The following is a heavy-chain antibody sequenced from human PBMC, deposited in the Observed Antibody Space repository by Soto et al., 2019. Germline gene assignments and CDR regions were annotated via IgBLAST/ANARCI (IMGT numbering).Heavy chain of an antibody. D-gene: IGHD3-3*01. CDR1: GFTFSSYA. CDR3: ARHKRDLRFLEWSYYFDY. CDR2: ISYDGSNK. Sequence: QVQLVESGGDVVQPGRSLRLSCAVSGFTFSSYAMHWVRQAPGKGLEWVAVISYDGSNKYYADSVKGRFTISRDNSKNKLYLQMNSLRAEDTAVYYCARHKRDLRFLEWSYYFDYWGQGTLVTVSS. J-gene: IGHJ4*02. V-gene: IGHV3-30-3*01.